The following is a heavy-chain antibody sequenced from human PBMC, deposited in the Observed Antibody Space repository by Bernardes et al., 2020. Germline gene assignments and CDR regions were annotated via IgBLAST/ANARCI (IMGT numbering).Heavy chain of an antibody. V-gene: IGHV4-39*01. J-gene: IGHJ6*02. CDR2: IYYSGST. Sequence: LSLTCTVSGGSISSSSYYWGWIRQPPGRGLEWMGNIYYSGSTYYNPSLKSRVTITVDTSKNQFSLKLSCVTAADTDVYYCAGETTVTKSYYYYGMDVWGQGTTAIVSS. CDR1: GGSISSSSYY. CDR3: AGETTVTKSYYYYGMDV. D-gene: IGHD4-17*01.